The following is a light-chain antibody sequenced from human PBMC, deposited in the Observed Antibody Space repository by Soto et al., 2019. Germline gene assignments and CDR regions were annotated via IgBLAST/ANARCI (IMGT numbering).Light chain of an antibody. CDR1: QDISNY. V-gene: IGKV1-33*01. J-gene: IGKJ5*01. CDR2: DAS. Sequence: DIQITHSTSSLSASVVDRVTITCQASQDISNYLNWYQQKPGKAPKLLIYDASNLETGVPSRFSGSGSGTDFTFTISSLQPEDFATYKCQQYDDLPLTFGQGTRLEIK. CDR3: QQYDDLPLT.